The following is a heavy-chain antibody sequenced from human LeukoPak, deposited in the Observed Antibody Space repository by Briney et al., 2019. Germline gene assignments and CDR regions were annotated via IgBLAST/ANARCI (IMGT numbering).Heavy chain of an antibody. D-gene: IGHD3-10*01. Sequence: SETLSLTCTVSGGSISSYYWSWIRQPPGKGLEWIGYIYYSGSTNYNPSLKSRVTISVDTSRNQFSLKLSSVTAADTAVYYCARGLWFGDENPPYFDYWGQGILVTVSS. V-gene: IGHV4-59*08. J-gene: IGHJ4*02. CDR1: GGSISSYY. CDR2: IYYSGST. CDR3: ARGLWFGDENPPYFDY.